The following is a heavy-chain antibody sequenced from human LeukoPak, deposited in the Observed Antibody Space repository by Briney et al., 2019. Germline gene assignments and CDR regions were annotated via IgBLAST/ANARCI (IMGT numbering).Heavy chain of an antibody. CDR1: GDSINGFY. V-gene: IGHV4-59*08. CDR3: ARQGRFFYFGFDL. Sequence: SETLSVTCTVSGDSINGFYWSWVRQPPGKGLEWVAYIYYAGRTTYNPSLKSRVTISVDTSKNQFSLKLTSLTAEDTAMYYCARQGRFFYFGFDLWGPGTMVTVSS. CDR2: IYYAGRT. J-gene: IGHJ6*02. D-gene: IGHD3-3*01.